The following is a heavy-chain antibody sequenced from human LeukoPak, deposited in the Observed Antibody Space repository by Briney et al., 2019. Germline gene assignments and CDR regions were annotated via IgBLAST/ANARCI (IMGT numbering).Heavy chain of an antibody. CDR2: IIPIFGTA. CDR3: ARTGPIAVAGRRGETEYFQH. J-gene: IGHJ1*01. D-gene: IGHD6-19*01. CDR1: GGTFSSYA. Sequence: SVKVSCKASGGTFSSYAISWVRQAPGQGLEWMGGIIPIFGTANYAQKFQGRVTITADKSTSTAYMELSSLRSEDTAVYYWARTGPIAVAGRRGETEYFQHWGQGTLVTVSS. V-gene: IGHV1-69*06.